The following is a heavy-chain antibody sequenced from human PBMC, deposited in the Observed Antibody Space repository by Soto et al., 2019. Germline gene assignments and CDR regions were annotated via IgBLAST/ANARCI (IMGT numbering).Heavy chain of an antibody. J-gene: IGHJ5*02. CDR2: INPNSGAT. V-gene: IGHV1-2*02. CDR3: AGAGGTIHASLP. CDR1: GYTFTGYF. D-gene: IGHD3-3*01. Sequence: ASVKVSCKASGYTFTGYFIHSVRQAPRQGLEWMGWINPNSGATKYAQKFQGRVTMTRDTSISTADMELTMLRSDDTAVYYCAGAGGTIHASLPWGQGTLVTVSS.